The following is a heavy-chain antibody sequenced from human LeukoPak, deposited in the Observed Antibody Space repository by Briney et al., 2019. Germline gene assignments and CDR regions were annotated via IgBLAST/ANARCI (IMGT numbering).Heavy chain of an antibody. CDR2: IYHSGST. CDR1: GYSISSDYY. CDR3: ARIYCSSTSCYWGAFDY. Sequence: PSETLSLTCTVSGYSISSDYYWAWIRQPPGKGLEWIGSIYHSGSTYYNPSLKSRVTMSVDTSKNQFSLKLSSVTAADTAVYYCARIYCSSTSCYWGAFDYWGQGTLVTVSS. V-gene: IGHV4-38-2*02. D-gene: IGHD2-2*01. J-gene: IGHJ4*02.